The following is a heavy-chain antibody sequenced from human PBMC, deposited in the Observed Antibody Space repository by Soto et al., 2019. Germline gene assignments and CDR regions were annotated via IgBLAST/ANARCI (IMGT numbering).Heavy chain of an antibody. Sequence: SLRLSCAASGFTFSSYAMSWVRQAPGKGLEWVSGISWNSGSIGYADSVKGRFTISRDNAKNSLYLQMNSLRAEDTALYYCAKDMTLSIAAAGLDYWGQGTLVTVSS. V-gene: IGHV3-9*01. CDR2: ISWNSGSI. J-gene: IGHJ4*02. D-gene: IGHD6-13*01. CDR1: GFTFSSYA. CDR3: AKDMTLSIAAAGLDY.